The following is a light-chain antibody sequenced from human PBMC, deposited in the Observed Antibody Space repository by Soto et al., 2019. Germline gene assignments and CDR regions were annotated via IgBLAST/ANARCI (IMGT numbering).Light chain of an antibody. Sequence: EVVLTQSPVTLSLSPGERATLSCRASQSFRGLLAWYQQKPGQAPRLLIYDAYNRATGIPPRFSGSGSGTEFTLTISSLQSEDFAVYYCQQYNNWPPWTFGQGTKV. CDR3: QQYNNWPPWT. J-gene: IGKJ1*01. CDR2: DAY. CDR1: QSFRGL. V-gene: IGKV3D-15*01.